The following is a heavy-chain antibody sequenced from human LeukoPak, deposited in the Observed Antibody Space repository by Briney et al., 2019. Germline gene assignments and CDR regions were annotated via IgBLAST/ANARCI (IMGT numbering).Heavy chain of an antibody. J-gene: IGHJ4*02. CDR3: ARGVGFDY. CDR2: IYYSGST. CDR1: GGSISSSSYY. Sequence: MPSETLSLTCTVSGGSISSSSYYWGWIRQPPGKGLEWIGSIYYSGSTYYNPSLKSRVTISVDTSKNQFSLKLSSVTAADTAVYYCARGVGFDYWGQGTLVTVSS. V-gene: IGHV4-39*07.